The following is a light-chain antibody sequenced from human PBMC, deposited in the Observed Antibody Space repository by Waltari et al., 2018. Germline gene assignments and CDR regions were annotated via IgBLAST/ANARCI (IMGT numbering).Light chain of an antibody. Sequence: QSALTQPPSASGSPGQSVTISCTGTSSDIGSYKYVSWFQQHPGKAPKLIIYEVTKRPSGVPDRFSGSKSANTASLTVSGLQAEDEADYYCSSYAGSNNLVFGGGTKLAVL. J-gene: IGLJ2*01. CDR3: SSYAGSNNLV. CDR2: EVT. CDR1: SSDIGSYKY. V-gene: IGLV2-8*01.